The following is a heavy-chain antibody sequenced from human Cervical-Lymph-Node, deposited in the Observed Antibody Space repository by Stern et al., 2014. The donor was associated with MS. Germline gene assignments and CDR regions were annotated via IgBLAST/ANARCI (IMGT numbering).Heavy chain of an antibody. CDR1: GYNFASYW. D-gene: IGHD3-10*01. Sequence: EVQLVQSGAEVKKPGGSLKISCKGSGYNFASYWIGWVRQVPGKGLEWMGIIYPDDSDARYPPSFQGQVTMSADKSIGTAYLQWSSLKASDTAFYFCARKGTYGLDYWGQGALVTVSS. V-gene: IGHV5-51*01. J-gene: IGHJ4*02. CDR3: ARKGTYGLDY. CDR2: IYPDDSDA.